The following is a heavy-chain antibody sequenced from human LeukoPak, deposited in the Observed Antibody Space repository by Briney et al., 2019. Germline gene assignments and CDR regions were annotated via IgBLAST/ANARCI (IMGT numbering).Heavy chain of an antibody. CDR3: ASLDESCSGGNCYAFDY. CDR1: GGTFSIYA. D-gene: IGHD2-15*01. CDR2: IIPIFGTA. J-gene: IGHJ4*02. V-gene: IGHV1-69*06. Sequence: SVRVSYKASGGTFSIYAISWVRQAPGQGLEWMGGIIPIFGTANYAQKFQGRVTITADKSTSTAYMELSSLRSEDTAVYYCASLDESCSGGNCYAFDYWGQGTLVTVSS.